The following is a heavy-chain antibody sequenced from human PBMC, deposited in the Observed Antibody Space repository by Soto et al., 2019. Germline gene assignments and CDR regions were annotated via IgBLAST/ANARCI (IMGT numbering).Heavy chain of an antibody. J-gene: IGHJ4*02. D-gene: IGHD2-15*01. CDR1: GFNFNVAW. CDR3: AADKPGFGQGEFEY. V-gene: IGHV3-15*01. CDR2: IKSEADGVTT. Sequence: AGGSLRLSCEASGFNFNVAWMTWLRQAPGKGLEWVALIKSEADGVTTHYAEPVQGRFTVSRDDSRNTVYLQVNSLKNEDTAVYYCAADKPGFGQGEFEYWGQGNQVTVSS.